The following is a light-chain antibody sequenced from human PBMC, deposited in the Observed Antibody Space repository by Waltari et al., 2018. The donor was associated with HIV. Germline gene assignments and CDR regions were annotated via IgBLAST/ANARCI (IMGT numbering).Light chain of an antibody. V-gene: IGLV2-14*01. CDR3: SSYTSSGTLV. J-gene: IGLJ2*01. Sequence: QSALPQPASVSGSPGQSITISCTGTSSDIGYFNYVSWYQQHPGRAPKLMIYEVGNRPSGVSNRFSGSKSDNTASLTVSGLQPEDEADYYCSSYTSSGTLVFGGGTRLTVL. CDR1: SSDIGYFNY. CDR2: EVG.